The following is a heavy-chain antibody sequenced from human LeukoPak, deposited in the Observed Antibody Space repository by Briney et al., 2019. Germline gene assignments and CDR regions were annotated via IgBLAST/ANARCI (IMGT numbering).Heavy chain of an antibody. V-gene: IGHV1-24*01. CDR1: GYTLTELS. Sequence: ASVKVSCTVSGYTLTELSMHWVRQAPGKGLEWMGGFDPEDGETIYAQKFQGRVTMTEDTSTDTAYMELSSLRSEDTAVYYCATDPYYGSGSHQYYYGMDVWGQGTTVTVSS. CDR3: ATDPYYGSGSHQYYYGMDV. CDR2: FDPEDGET. J-gene: IGHJ6*02. D-gene: IGHD3-10*01.